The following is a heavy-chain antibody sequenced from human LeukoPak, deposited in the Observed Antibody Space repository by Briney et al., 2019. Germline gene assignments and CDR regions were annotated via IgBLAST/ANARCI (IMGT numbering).Heavy chain of an antibody. Sequence: GGSLRLSCAASGFTFSSYSMSWVRQAPGKGLEWVANIKQDGSEKYYVDSVKGRFTISRDNAKNSLYLQMNSLRAEDTAVYYCARDLLRYFDWFDYWGQGTLVTVSS. CDR3: ARDLLRYFDWFDY. CDR1: GFTFSSYS. D-gene: IGHD3-9*01. V-gene: IGHV3-7*01. J-gene: IGHJ5*01. CDR2: IKQDGSEK.